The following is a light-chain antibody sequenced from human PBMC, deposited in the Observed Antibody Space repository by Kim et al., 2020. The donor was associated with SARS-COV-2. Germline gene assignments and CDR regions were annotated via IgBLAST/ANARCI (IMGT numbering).Light chain of an antibody. CDR3: SSYTTSETWV. Sequence: QSALTQPPSVSGSPGQSVTISSTGTSSDVGYYYRVSWYQQSPGTAPKLIIYEVNNRPSGVPDRFSGSKSGNTASLTISGLQTEDEADYYCSSYTTSETWVFGGGTQLTVL. V-gene: IGLV2-18*02. CDR1: SSDVGYYYR. J-gene: IGLJ2*01. CDR2: EVN.